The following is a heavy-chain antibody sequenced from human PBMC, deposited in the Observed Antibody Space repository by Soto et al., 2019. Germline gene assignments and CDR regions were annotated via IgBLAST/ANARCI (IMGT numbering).Heavy chain of an antibody. V-gene: IGHV1-46*01. J-gene: IGHJ4*02. Sequence: ASLKVSCKSSGYPFTSYYMHWVRQAPGQGLEWMGIINPSGGSTSYAQKFQGRVTMTRDTSTSTVYMELSSLRSEDTAVYYCARAPFSHDILIDWGQGTLVTVSS. CDR2: INPSGGST. D-gene: IGHD3-9*01. CDR1: GYPFTSYY. CDR3: ARAPFSHDILID.